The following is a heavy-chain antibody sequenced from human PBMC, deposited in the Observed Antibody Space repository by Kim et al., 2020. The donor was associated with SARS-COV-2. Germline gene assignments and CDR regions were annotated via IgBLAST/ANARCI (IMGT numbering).Heavy chain of an antibody. CDR3: VRSAGEAVAGKYGMDV. Sequence: SETLSLTCAVYGGSFSGYYWSWIRQPPGKGLEWIGEINHSGSTNYNPSLKSRVTISVDTSKNQFSLKLSSVTAADTAVYYCVRSAGEAVAGKYGMDVWGQGTTVTVAS. CDR2: INHSGST. J-gene: IGHJ6*02. CDR1: GGSFSGYY. D-gene: IGHD6-19*01. V-gene: IGHV4-34*01.